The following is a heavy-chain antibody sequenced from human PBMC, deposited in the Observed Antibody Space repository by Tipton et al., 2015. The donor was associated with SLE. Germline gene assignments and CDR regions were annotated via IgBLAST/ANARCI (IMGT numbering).Heavy chain of an antibody. CDR3: ARDSRRYCSSTSCYYYGMDV. CDR1: GGSISSYY. CDR2: IYTSGST. Sequence: TLSLTCTVSGGSISSYYWSWIRQPAGKGLDWIGRIYTSGSTNYNPSLKSRVTMSVDTSKNQFSLKLSSVTAADTAVYYCARDSRRYCSSTSCYYYGMDVWGQGTTVTVSS. D-gene: IGHD2-2*01. V-gene: IGHV4-4*07. J-gene: IGHJ6*02.